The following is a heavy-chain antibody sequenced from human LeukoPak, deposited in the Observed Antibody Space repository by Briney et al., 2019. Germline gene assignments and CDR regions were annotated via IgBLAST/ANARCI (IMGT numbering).Heavy chain of an antibody. CDR3: ARSSGSHYYFDY. CDR1: GGTFSTNG. V-gene: IGHV1-69*05. D-gene: IGHD1-26*01. CDR2: IIPIFGPP. J-gene: IGHJ4*02. Sequence: SVKVSCKASGGTFSTNGISWVRQAPGQGLEWMGRIIPIFGPPKYAQKFQGTVTITTDVSTSTAYMELSSLTSEDTAVYYCARSSGSHYYFDYWGQGTLVTVSS.